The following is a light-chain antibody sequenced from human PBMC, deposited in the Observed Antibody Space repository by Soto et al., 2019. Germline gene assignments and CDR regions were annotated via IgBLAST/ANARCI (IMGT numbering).Light chain of an antibody. Sequence: AIRMTQSPSTLPACTGIRGSITWRHSQGISSYLAWYQQKPGKAPKLLIYAASTVQSGVPSRFRGSGSGTDFTLTISCLQSEDFATYYCQQYYSYPLTFGGGTKVDIK. J-gene: IGKJ4*01. CDR3: QQYYSYPLT. CDR2: AAS. V-gene: IGKV1-8*01. CDR1: QGISSY.